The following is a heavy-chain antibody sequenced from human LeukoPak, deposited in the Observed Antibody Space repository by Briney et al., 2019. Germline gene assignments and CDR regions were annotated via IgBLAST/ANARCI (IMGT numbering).Heavy chain of an antibody. CDR3: ASSRGAAAGLFDY. V-gene: IGHV1-8*01. CDR2: MNPNSGNT. J-gene: IGHJ4*02. D-gene: IGHD6-13*01. Sequence: ASVKVSCKASGYTFTSYDINWVRQATGQGLEWMGWMNPNSGNTGYAQKFQGRVTMTRDTSISTAYMELSRLRSDDTAVYYCASSRGAAAGLFDYWGQGTLVTVSS. CDR1: GYTFTSYD.